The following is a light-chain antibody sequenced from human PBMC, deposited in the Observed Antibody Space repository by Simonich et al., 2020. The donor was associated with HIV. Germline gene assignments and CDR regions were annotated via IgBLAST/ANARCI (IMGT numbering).Light chain of an antibody. J-gene: IGKJ2*01. CDR2: WAS. CDR1: QTVLYSSNNKNY. Sequence: DIVMTQSPDSLAVSLGERATINCKSSQTVLYSSNNKNYLAWYQQKPGQPPNLLIYWASTRASGVPARFSGSGSGTDFTLTISSLQAEDVTVYYCQQYYSTPYTFGQGTKLEIK. CDR3: QQYYSTPYT. V-gene: IGKV4-1*01.